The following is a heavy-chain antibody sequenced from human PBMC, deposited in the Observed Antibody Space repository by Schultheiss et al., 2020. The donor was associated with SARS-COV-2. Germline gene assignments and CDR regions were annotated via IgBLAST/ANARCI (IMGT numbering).Heavy chain of an antibody. CDR2: INHSGST. D-gene: IGHD2-2*01. CDR1: GGSFSGYY. J-gene: IGHJ6*03. CDR3: ARASSTSYYYYMDV. Sequence: SETLPLTCAVYGGSFSGYYWSWIRQPPGKGLEWIGEINHSGSTNYNPSLKSRVTISVDTSKNQFSLKLSSVTAADTAVYYCARASSTSYYYYMDVWGKGTTVTVSS. V-gene: IGHV4-34*01.